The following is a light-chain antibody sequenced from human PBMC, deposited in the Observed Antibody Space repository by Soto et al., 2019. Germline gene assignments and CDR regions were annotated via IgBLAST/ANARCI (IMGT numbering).Light chain of an antibody. CDR2: DVN. J-gene: IGLJ3*02. Sequence: QAVVTQPASVSGSPGQSITISCTGTNSDVGGYNYVSWYQQYPGKAPTVMIYDVNNRPLGVSNRFSGSMSGNTASLTISGLQAEDEADYYCSSYTTSSTLVFGGGTKLTVL. CDR3: SSYTTSSTLV. V-gene: IGLV2-14*01. CDR1: NSDVGGYNY.